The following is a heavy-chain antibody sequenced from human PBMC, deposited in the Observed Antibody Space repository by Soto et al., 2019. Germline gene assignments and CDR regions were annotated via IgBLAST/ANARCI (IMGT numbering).Heavy chain of an antibody. D-gene: IGHD6-19*01. J-gene: IGHJ4*02. CDR1: GFTFSSYG. CDR3: AKGKGSGFDY. Sequence: QVQLVESGGGVVQPGRSLRLSCAASGFTFSSYGMHWVRQAPGKGLEWVAVISYDGSNKYYADSVKGRFTISRDNSKNTLYLQMNSLRAEDTAVYYCAKGKGSGFDYWGQGPLVTVSA. V-gene: IGHV3-30*18. CDR2: ISYDGSNK.